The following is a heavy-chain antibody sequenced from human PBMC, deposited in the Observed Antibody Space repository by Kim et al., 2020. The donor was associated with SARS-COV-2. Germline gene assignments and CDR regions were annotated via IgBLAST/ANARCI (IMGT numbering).Heavy chain of an antibody. D-gene: IGHD2-2*01. J-gene: IGHJ6*03. V-gene: IGHV3-9*01. CDR3: AKDGCSSTSCYGAKYYYYYYYLDV. Sequence: GGSLRLSCAASGFTFGDYAMHWVRQAPGKGLEWVSGISWNSGSIGYADSVKGRFTISRDNAKNSLYLQMNSLRAEDTALYYCAKDGCSSTSCYGAKYYYYYYYLDVWGKGTTVTVSS. CDR2: ISWNSGSI. CDR1: GFTFGDYA.